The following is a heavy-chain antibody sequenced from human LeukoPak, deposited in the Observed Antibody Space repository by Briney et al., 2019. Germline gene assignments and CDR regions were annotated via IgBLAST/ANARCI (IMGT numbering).Heavy chain of an antibody. CDR1: GGSISSGGYY. V-gene: IGHV4-39*01. D-gene: IGHD5-12*01. CDR3: ARLPSSYSGYDGGY. J-gene: IGHJ4*02. CDR2: IYHSGST. Sequence: SETLSLTCTVSGGSISSGGYYWSWIRQPPGKGLEWIGSIYHSGSTYYNPSLKSRVTISVDTSKNQFSLKLSSVTAADTAVYYCARLPSSYSGYDGGYWGQGTLVTVSS.